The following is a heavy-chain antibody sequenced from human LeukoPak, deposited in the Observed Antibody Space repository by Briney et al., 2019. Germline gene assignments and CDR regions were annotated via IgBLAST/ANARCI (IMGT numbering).Heavy chain of an antibody. J-gene: IGHJ6*03. D-gene: IGHD5-12*01. V-gene: IGHV1-8*03. Sequence: ASVKVSCKASGYTFTSYDINWVRQATGQGLEWMGWMNPNSGNTDYAQKFQGRVTITRNTSISTAYMELNSLKSEDTAVYYCARGALVATSSDYYYYMDVWGKGTTVTVSS. CDR3: ARGALVATSSDYYYYMDV. CDR1: GYTFTSYD. CDR2: MNPNSGNT.